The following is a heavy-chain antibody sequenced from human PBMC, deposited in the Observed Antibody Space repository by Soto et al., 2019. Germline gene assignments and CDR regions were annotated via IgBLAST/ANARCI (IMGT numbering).Heavy chain of an antibody. CDR1: GFSVSSKY. V-gene: IGHV3-53*01. CDR3: AKHLQYDSGWPLDH. D-gene: IGHD6-19*01. Sequence: PGGSLRLSCAVSGFSVSSKYMSWVRQPAGKGLEWVSVIYAGSDKYYADSVKGRFTLSRDNSKNTAYLQMNSLKAEDTAVYFCAKHLQYDSGWPLDHWGLGTLVTVSS. CDR2: IYAGSDK. J-gene: IGHJ4*02.